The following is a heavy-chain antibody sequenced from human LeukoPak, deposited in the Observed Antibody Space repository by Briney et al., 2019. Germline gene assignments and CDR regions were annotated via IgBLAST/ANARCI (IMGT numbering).Heavy chain of an antibody. V-gene: IGHV4-59*01. Sequence: PSETLSLTCTVSGGSISTCYWSWIRQPPGKGLEWIGYIYYSGNSNYNPSLKSRVTISVDTSKNQFSLKLSSVTAADTAVHYCAGLGASGNGYLSWFDPWGQGTLVTVSS. CDR2: IYYSGNS. D-gene: IGHD3-22*01. CDR1: GGSISTCY. CDR3: AGLGASGNGYLSWFDP. J-gene: IGHJ5*02.